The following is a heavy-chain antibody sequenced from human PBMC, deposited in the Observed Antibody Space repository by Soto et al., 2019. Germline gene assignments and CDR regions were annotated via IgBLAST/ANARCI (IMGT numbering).Heavy chain of an antibody. J-gene: IGHJ3*02. D-gene: IGHD3-9*01. Sequence: PETQSLTGTVYGGSVSSHDWSGIRQPQGKGLEWIGYIYYSGSTNYNPSLKSRVTISVDTSKNQFSLKLSSVTAADTAVYYCATTYYDILTGSNDAFDIWGQGTMVT. CDR1: GGSVSSHD. V-gene: IGHV4-59*08. CDR2: IYYSGST. CDR3: ATTYYDILTGSNDAFDI.